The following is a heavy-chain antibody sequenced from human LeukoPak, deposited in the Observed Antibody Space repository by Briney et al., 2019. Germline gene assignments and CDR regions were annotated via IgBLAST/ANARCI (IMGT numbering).Heavy chain of an antibody. CDR3: AKDGSSGWSRMGSGIWYFDY. CDR2: ISYDGSNK. CDR1: GFTFSSYG. D-gene: IGHD6-19*01. V-gene: IGHV3-30*18. Sequence: GRSLRLSCAASGFTFSSYGMHWVRQAPGKGLEWVAVISYDGSNKYYADSVKGRFTISRDNSKNTLYLQMNSLRAEDTAVYYCAKDGSSGWSRMGSGIWYFDYWGQGTLVTVSS. J-gene: IGHJ4*02.